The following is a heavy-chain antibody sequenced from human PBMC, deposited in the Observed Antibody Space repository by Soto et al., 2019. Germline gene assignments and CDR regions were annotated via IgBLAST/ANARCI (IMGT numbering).Heavy chain of an antibody. Sequence: GGSLRLSCAASGFTFSSYAMIWVRRAPGKGLEWVSAISGSGGSTYYADSVKGRFTISRDNSKNTLYLQMNSLRAEDTAVYYCAKEGGKYYDFWSGYYTGRFYYGMDVWGQGTTVTVSS. CDR2: ISGSGGST. J-gene: IGHJ6*02. V-gene: IGHV3-23*01. D-gene: IGHD3-3*01. CDR1: GFTFSSYA. CDR3: AKEGGKYYDFWSGYYTGRFYYGMDV.